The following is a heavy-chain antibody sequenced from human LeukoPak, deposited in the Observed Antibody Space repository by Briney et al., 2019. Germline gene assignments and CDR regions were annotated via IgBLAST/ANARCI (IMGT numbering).Heavy chain of an antibody. Sequence: ASVKVSCKVSGYTFTELSMHWVRQAPGKGLEWMGGFDPEDGETIYAQKFQGRVTMTEDTSTDTAYMELSSLRSEDTAVYYCATTGSGQEPRRYGGLGIWGQGTMVTVSS. V-gene: IGHV1-24*01. CDR2: FDPEDGET. D-gene: IGHD4/OR15-4a*01. J-gene: IGHJ3*02. CDR1: GYTFTELS. CDR3: ATTGSGQEPRRYGGLGI.